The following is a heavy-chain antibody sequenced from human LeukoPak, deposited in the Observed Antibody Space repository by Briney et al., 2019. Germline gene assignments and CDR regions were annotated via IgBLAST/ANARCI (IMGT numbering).Heavy chain of an antibody. CDR3: ARCPGYYPTPYYFDY. J-gene: IGHJ4*02. V-gene: IGHV1-69*06. D-gene: IGHD3-9*01. CDR1: GGTFSSYA. CDR2: IIPIFGTA. Sequence: ASVKVSCKASGGTFSSYAISWVRQAPGQGLEWMGGIIPIFGTANYAQKFQGRVTITADKSTSTAYMELSSLRSEDTAVYYCARCPGYYPTPYYFDYWGQGTLVTVSS.